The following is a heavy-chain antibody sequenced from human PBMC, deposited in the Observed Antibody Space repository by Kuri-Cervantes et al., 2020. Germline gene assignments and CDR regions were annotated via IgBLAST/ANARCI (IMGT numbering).Heavy chain of an antibody. CDR1: GGSISSSSYY. Sequence: GSLRLSCTVSGGSISSSSYYWGWIRQPPGKGLEWIGSIYYSGSTYYNPSLKSLVTISVDTSKNQFSLKLSSVTAADTAVYYCARGQWLVRKRSNVVPFDPWGQGTLVTVSS. CDR3: ARGQWLVRKRSNVVPFDP. J-gene: IGHJ5*02. CDR2: IYYSGST. D-gene: IGHD6-19*01. V-gene: IGHV4-39*07.